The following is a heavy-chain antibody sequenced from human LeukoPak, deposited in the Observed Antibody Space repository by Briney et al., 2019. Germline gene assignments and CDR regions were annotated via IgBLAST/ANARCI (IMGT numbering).Heavy chain of an antibody. CDR3: TTQPWQVDY. CDR2: IKTKIDGGTT. D-gene: IGHD6-19*01. Sequence: PGGSLRLSCGASGVTFSNACMSWGRQAPGEGLEWVGRIKTKIDGGTTDYAAPVKGRFTISRDDSKNTLYLQMNSLKTEDTAVYYCTTQPWQVDYWGQGTLVTVSS. V-gene: IGHV3-15*01. CDR1: GVTFSNAC. J-gene: IGHJ4*02.